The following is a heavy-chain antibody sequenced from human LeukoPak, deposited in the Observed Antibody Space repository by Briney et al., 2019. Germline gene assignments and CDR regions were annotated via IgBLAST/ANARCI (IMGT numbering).Heavy chain of an antibody. V-gene: IGHV3-30*02. CDR3: AKNLEGYSYGCYFDY. CDR2: IRYDGSNE. J-gene: IGHJ4*02. CDR1: GFTFSSYG. D-gene: IGHD5-18*01. Sequence: GGSLRLSCAASGFTFSSYGMHWVRQAPGKGLEWVAFIRYDGSNEYYADSVKGRFTISRDNSKNTLYLQMNSLRAEDTAVYYCAKNLEGYSYGCYFDYWGQGTLVTVSS.